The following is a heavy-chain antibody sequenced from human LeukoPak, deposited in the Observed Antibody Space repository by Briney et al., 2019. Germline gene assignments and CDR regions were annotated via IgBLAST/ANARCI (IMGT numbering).Heavy chain of an antibody. CDR1: GGSISSSSYY. CDR2: IYYSGST. V-gene: IGHV4-39*07. Sequence: SETLSLTCTVSGGSISSSSYYWGWIRQPPGKGLEWIGSIYYSGSTYYNPSLKSRVTISVDTSKNQFSLKLSSVTAADTAVYYCARGGRGDVVVPAANGGFDPWGQGTLVTVSS. D-gene: IGHD2-2*01. J-gene: IGHJ5*02. CDR3: ARGGRGDVVVPAANGGFDP.